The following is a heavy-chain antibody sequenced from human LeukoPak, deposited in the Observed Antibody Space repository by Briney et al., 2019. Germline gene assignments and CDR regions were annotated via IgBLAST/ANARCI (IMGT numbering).Heavy chain of an antibody. D-gene: IGHD3-22*01. V-gene: IGHV1-18*01. CDR1: GYTFTSYG. CDR2: ISAYNGNT. CDR3: ARASETYYYDSSGYYQGIPSDY. J-gene: IGHJ4*02. Sequence: ASVKVSCKASGYTFTSYGISWVRQAPGQGLEWMGWISAYNGNTNYAQKLQGRVTMTTDTSTSTAYMELRSLRSDDTAVYYCARASETYYYDSSGYYQGIPSDYWGQGTLVTVPS.